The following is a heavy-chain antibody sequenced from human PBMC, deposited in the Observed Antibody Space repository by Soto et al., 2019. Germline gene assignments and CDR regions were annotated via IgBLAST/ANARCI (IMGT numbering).Heavy chain of an antibody. CDR2: ISSTTNYI. CDR3: ARESEDLTSNFDY. Sequence: GGSLRLSCAASGFTFARYSMNWVRQAPGKGLEWVSSISSTTNYIYYGDSMKGRFTISRDNAKSSLYLEMNSLRAEDTAVYYCARESEDLTSNFDYWGQGTLVTVSS. CDR1: GFTFARYS. V-gene: IGHV3-21*06. J-gene: IGHJ4*02.